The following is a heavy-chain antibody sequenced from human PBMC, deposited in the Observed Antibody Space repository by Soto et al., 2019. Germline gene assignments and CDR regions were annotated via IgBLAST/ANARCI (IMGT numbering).Heavy chain of an antibody. Sequence: QVQLVESGGGVVQPGRSLRLSCAASGFTFSSYGMHWVRQAPGKGLEWVALIWHDGSKQYYADSVKGRFAISRDNAKTTLYRQMNSLRADDTAEYYCARVEGVVARAFDYWGEGALVTVSS. CDR1: GFTFSSYG. D-gene: IGHD2-15*01. J-gene: IGHJ4*02. CDR2: IWHDGSKQ. CDR3: ARVEGVVARAFDY. V-gene: IGHV3-33*01.